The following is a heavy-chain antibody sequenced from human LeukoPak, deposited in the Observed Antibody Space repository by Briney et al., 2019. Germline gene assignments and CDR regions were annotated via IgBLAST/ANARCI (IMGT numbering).Heavy chain of an antibody. Sequence: GGSLRLSCTASGFTFGDYAMSWFRQAPGKGLEWVGFIRSKAYGGTTEYAASVKGRFTISRDDSKSIAYLQMNSLKTEDTAVYYCTRDEPPRYSSSWYSRGYGMDVWGQGTTVTVSS. V-gene: IGHV3-49*03. J-gene: IGHJ6*02. CDR3: TRDEPPRYSSSWYSRGYGMDV. CDR1: GFTFGDYA. D-gene: IGHD6-13*01. CDR2: IRSKAYGGTT.